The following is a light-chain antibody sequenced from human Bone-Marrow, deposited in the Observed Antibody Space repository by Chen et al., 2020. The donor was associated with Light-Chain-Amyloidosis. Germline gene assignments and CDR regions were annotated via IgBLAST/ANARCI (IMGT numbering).Light chain of an antibody. CDR2: YKSDSDK. CDR1: SGLNVSTYR. J-gene: IGLJ3*02. Sequence: QAVLTQPSSLSASPGASASLTCTLRSGLNVSTYRIYWYQQKPGSPPQYLLRYKSDSDKQQGSGVPSRFSGSKDASANAGILLISGLQSEDAADYYCMIWHSSAWVFGGGTKLTVL. V-gene: IGLV5-45*03. CDR3: MIWHSSAWV.